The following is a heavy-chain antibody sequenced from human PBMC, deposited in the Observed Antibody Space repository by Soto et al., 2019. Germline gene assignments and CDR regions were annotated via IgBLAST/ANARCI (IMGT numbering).Heavy chain of an antibody. D-gene: IGHD3-22*01. CDR3: AKDLYYYDSSGYPDAFDI. Sequence: GGSLRLSCAASGFTFSSYAMSWVRQAPGKGLEWVSAISGSGGSTYYADSVEGRFTISRDNSKNTLYLQMNSLRAEDTAVYYCAKDLYYYDSSGYPDAFDIWGQGTMVTVS. CDR1: GFTFSSYA. V-gene: IGHV3-23*01. CDR2: ISGSGGST. J-gene: IGHJ3*02.